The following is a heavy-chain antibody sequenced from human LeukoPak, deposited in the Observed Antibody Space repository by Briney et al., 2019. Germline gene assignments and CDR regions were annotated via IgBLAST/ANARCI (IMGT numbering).Heavy chain of an antibody. J-gene: IGHJ4*02. V-gene: IGHV5-51*01. D-gene: IGHD3-22*01. CDR2: IYPGDSET. CDR1: GYIFTNYR. Sequence: GESLKISCQGSGYIFTNYRIGWVRQITGKGLEWMGIIYPGDSETRYSPSFQGQVTISADKSTSTAYLQWSSLKASDTAMFYCARVPDRSGYFYYFDFWGQGTLVTVSA. CDR3: ARVPDRSGYFYYFDF.